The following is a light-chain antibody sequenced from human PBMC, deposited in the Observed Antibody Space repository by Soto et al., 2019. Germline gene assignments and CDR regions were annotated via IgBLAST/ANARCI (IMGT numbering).Light chain of an antibody. CDR1: QSVTTF. CDR3: QQRSNWPPAIT. V-gene: IGKV3-11*01. CDR2: DAS. Sequence: EVVLTQSPATLSLSPGESATLSCTAIQSVTTFFAWYQQKPGLPPRLLIYDASTRATGIPARFSGSGSGTDFTLTISSLEPEDFAVYYCQQRSNWPPAITFGQGTRLEIK. J-gene: IGKJ5*01.